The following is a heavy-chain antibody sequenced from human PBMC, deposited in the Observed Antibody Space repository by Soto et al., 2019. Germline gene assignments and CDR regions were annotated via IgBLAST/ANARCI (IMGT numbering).Heavy chain of an antibody. Sequence: QVQLVQSGAEVKKPGASVKLSCMASGYTFSSFYMHWVRQAPGQGLEWMGIINPSGGSTVYAQKFQGRVTMTRDTSTSTVSMELGSLRSEDTAVYYCARDVELVPSALYGMDVWGQGTTVTVSS. V-gene: IGHV1-46*01. CDR3: ARDVELVPSALYGMDV. J-gene: IGHJ6*02. CDR2: INPSGGST. D-gene: IGHD2-2*01. CDR1: GYTFSSFY.